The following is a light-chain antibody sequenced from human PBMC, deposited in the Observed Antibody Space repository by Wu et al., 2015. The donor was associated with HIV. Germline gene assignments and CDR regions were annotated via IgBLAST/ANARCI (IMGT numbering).Light chain of an antibody. J-gene: IGKJ1*01. V-gene: IGKV1-5*03. CDR2: EAS. CDR3: QQYDRFGWT. CDR1: QSISSW. Sequence: DIHMTQSPPTLSASIGDRVTITCRANQSISSWLAWYQRKPGKAPKLLIYEASRLESGVPSRFSGTGSGTEFLLTINSLQPDDFATYYCQQYDRFGWTFGRGTKVEIK.